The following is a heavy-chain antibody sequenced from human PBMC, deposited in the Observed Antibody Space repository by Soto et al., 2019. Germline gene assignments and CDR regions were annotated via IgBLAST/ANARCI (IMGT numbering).Heavy chain of an antibody. J-gene: IGHJ4*02. CDR2: ISYDGSNK. Sequence: ESGGGVVQPGRSLRLSCAASGFTFSSYAMHWVRQAPGKGLEWVAVISYDGSNKYYADSVKGRFTISRDNSKNTLYLQMNSLRAEDTAVYYCARAGRAMVRTPFDYWGQGTLVTVSS. D-gene: IGHD5-18*01. CDR1: GFTFSSYA. CDR3: ARAGRAMVRTPFDY. V-gene: IGHV3-30-3*01.